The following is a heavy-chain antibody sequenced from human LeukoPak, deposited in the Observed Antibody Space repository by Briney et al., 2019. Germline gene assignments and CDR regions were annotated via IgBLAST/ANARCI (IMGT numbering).Heavy chain of an antibody. D-gene: IGHD7-27*01. CDR3: ARTGDRVFDY. Sequence: SETLSLTCAVSGVSISTTITNWWGWVRQPPGKGLEWIGEIYRSGSTNYNPSLKSRVTISVDKSKNQFSLKLTSVTAADTAVYYCARTGDRVFDYWGQGTLVTVSS. J-gene: IGHJ4*02. V-gene: IGHV4-4*02. CDR1: GVSISTTITNW. CDR2: IYRSGST.